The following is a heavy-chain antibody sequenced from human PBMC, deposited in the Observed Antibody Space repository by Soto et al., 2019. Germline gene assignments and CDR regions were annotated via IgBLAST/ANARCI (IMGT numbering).Heavy chain of an antibody. Sequence: GGSLRLSCAASGFTFSSYAMSWVRQAPGKGLEWVSAISGSGGSTYYADSVKGRFTISRDNSKNTLYLQMNSLRAEDAAVYYCAIPDWACYDFLSSCYDYWGQGTLVTVSS. CDR1: GFTFSSYA. J-gene: IGHJ4*02. CDR3: AIPDWACYDFLSSCYDY. CDR2: ISGSGGST. V-gene: IGHV3-23*01. D-gene: IGHD3-3*01.